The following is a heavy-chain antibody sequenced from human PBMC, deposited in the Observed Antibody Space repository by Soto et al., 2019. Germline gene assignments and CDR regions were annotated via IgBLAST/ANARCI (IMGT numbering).Heavy chain of an antibody. D-gene: IGHD3-22*01. CDR1: GGTFSSYA. J-gene: IGHJ4*02. CDR2: IIPIFGTA. V-gene: IGHV1-69*06. CDR3: ARAYDSSGYHPFDY. Sequence: KVSCKASGGTFSSYAISWVRQAPGQGLEWMGGIIPIFGTANYAQKFQGRVTITADKSTSTAYMELSSLRSEDTAVYYCARAYDSSGYHPFDYWGQGTLVTVSS.